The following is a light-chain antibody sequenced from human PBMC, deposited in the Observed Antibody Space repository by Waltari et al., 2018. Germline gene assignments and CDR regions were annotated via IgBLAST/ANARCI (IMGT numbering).Light chain of an antibody. CDR3: QQGSILPLK. CDR2: DTS. J-gene: IGKJ4*02. CDR1: QSVFKY. V-gene: IGKV3-11*01. Sequence: EIFLTQSPALSLSAGERVTLSFRASQSVFKYLAWYQLKPGQAPRLLIYDTSKRATGIPARFSGSGSGTDFTLTISNLETDDFALYYCQQGSILPLKFGGGTKVKIK.